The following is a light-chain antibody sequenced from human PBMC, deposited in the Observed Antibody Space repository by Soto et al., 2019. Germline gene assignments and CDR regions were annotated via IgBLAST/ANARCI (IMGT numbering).Light chain of an antibody. CDR1: QSVSSTS. Sequence: EIVLTQSPGTLSLSPGEGATLFCTAIQSVSSTSFVWYQQKPGQAPRLLIYAASIRAAGIPDRFSGSGSGTHFTLTISRLEPEDFAVYYCQHYGASPPFTFGQGTRLEIK. V-gene: IGKV3-20*01. CDR3: QHYGASPPFT. CDR2: AAS. J-gene: IGKJ5*01.